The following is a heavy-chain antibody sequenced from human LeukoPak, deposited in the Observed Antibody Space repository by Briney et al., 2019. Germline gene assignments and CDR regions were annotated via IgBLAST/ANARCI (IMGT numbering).Heavy chain of an antibody. V-gene: IGHV5-51*01. CDR3: ARCLYSYGYYYGMDV. J-gene: IGHJ6*02. Sequence: GESLKISCKGPGYSFTSYWIGWVRQMPGRGLEWMGIIYPGDSDTRYSPSFQGQVTISADKSISTAYLQWSSLKASDTAMYYCARCLYSYGYYYGMDVWGQGTTVTVSS. CDR2: IYPGDSDT. D-gene: IGHD5-18*01. CDR1: GYSFTSYW.